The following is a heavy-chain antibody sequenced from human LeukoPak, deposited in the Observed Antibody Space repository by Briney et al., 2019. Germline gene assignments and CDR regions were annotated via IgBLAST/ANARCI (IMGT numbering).Heavy chain of an antibody. CDR2: IYTSGST. D-gene: IGHD6-19*01. CDR3: ARARGASSGSYYYYYYMDV. J-gene: IGHJ6*03. CDR1: GGSISYFF. V-gene: IGHV4-4*07. Sequence: SETLSLTCTVSGGSISYFFWSWVRQPAGKGLEWIGRIYTSGSTNYNPSLKSRVTMSIDTSKNQFSLKLSSVTAADTAVYYCARARGASSGSYYYYYYMDVWGKGTTVTISS.